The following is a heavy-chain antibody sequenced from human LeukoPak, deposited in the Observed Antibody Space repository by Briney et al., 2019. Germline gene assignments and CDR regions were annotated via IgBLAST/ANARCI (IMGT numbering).Heavy chain of an antibody. Sequence: AASVKVSLKSSGYTFTGYYMHWVRQAPGPGLEWMGLINANRGVTNYAQKFQGRVTMTRDTSISTAYMELSRLRSDDTAVYYCASNTVTAPFDYWGQGTLVGVSS. J-gene: IGHJ4*02. CDR3: ASNTVTAPFDY. D-gene: IGHD4-17*01. CDR2: INANRGVT. CDR1: GYTFTGYY. V-gene: IGHV1-2*02.